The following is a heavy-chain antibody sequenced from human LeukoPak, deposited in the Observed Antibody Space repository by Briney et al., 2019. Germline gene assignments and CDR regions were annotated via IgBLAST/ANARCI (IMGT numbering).Heavy chain of an antibody. V-gene: IGHV3-21*01. CDR1: GFTFISYT. D-gene: IGHD5-24*01. CDR3: AKGFGNNSGY. CDR2: ITGSSNYI. J-gene: IGHJ4*02. Sequence: PGGSLRLSCATSGFTFISYTMNWVRQAPGKGLEWVASITGSSNYIYYADSVKGRFTIFRDNAKNSLYLQMNSLRDEDTAVYYCAKGFGNNSGYWGQGTLVTVSS.